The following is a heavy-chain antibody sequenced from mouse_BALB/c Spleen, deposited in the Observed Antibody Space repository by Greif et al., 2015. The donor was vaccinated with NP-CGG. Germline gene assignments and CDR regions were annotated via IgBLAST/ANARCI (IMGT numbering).Heavy chain of an antibody. CDR3: TRGYRYDPFAY. Sequence: QVQLQQSGAELVRPGASVTLSCKASGYTFTDYEMHWVKQTPVHGLEWIGAIDPETGSTAYNQKFKGKATLTADKSSSTAYMELRSLTSEDSAVYYCTRGYRYDPFAYWGQGTLVTVSA. CDR2: IDPETGST. D-gene: IGHD2-14*01. CDR1: GYTFTDYE. V-gene: IGHV1-15*01. J-gene: IGHJ3*01.